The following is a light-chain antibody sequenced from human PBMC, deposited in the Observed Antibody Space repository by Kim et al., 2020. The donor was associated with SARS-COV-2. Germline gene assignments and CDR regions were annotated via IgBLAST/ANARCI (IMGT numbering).Light chain of an antibody. Sequence: QSALTQPASVSGSPGQSITISCTGTNSDVGAYNYVSWYQQYPGKAPKLMIYDVYKRPSGISTRFSGSKSGKTASLTISGLQAEDEADYYCSSYTTSSTSVFGGGTQLTVL. V-gene: IGLV2-14*01. CDR1: NSDVGAYNY. J-gene: IGLJ3*02. CDR2: DVY. CDR3: SSYTTSSTSV.